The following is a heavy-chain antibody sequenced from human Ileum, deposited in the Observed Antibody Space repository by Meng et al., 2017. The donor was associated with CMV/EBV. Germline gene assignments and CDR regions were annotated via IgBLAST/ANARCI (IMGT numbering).Heavy chain of an antibody. D-gene: IGHD2-21*02. CDR1: GYTFAIHG. J-gene: IGHJ4*02. Sequence: CSASGYTFAIHGITWVRQDPGQGLEWVGWINGENGNTNYAQKFQGRVIMTTDTSTKTAYMEFWSLRSDDTAIYYCARAGNVVTTTFDFWGQGTLVTVSS. CDR2: INGENGNT. CDR3: ARAGNVVTTTFDF. V-gene: IGHV1-18*01.